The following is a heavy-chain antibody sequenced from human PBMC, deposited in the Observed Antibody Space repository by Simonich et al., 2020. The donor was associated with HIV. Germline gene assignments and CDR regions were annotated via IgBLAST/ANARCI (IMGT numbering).Heavy chain of an antibody. Sequence: QVQLQQWCAGLLKPSETLSLTCAVYGGSFRGYYWSWIRQPPGKGLEWIGEINHSGSTNYNPSLKSRVTISVDTSKNQFSLKLSSVTAADTAVYYCARRHPTTVTTPYFDYWGQGTLVTVSS. J-gene: IGHJ4*02. V-gene: IGHV4-34*01. D-gene: IGHD4-17*01. CDR3: ARRHPTTVTTPYFDY. CDR1: GGSFRGYY. CDR2: INHSGST.